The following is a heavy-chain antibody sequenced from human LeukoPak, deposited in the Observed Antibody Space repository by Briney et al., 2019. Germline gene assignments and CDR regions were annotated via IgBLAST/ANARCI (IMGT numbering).Heavy chain of an antibody. CDR2: IYYSRST. CDR3: ARDGYNSGYFDY. J-gene: IGHJ4*02. V-gene: IGHV4-30-4*01. CDR1: GASISSGGYY. D-gene: IGHD5-24*01. Sequence: SQTLSLTCTASGASISSGGYYWNWLRQPPGKGLEWIGYIYYSRSTSYSPSLKSRLTISVDTSKNQFSLKLSSVTAADTAVYYCARDGYNSGYFDYWGQGTLVTVSS.